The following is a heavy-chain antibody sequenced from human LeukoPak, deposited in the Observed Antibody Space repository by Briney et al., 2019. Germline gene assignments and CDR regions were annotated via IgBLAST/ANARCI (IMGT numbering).Heavy chain of an antibody. V-gene: IGHV3-23*01. CDR3: AKQRGYCSSTSCYANYYYYYGMDV. J-gene: IGHJ6*04. Sequence: GGSLRLSCAASGFTFSSYAMSWVRQAPGKGLEWVSAISGSGGSTYYADSVKGRFTISRDNSKNTLYLQMNSLRAEDTAVYYCAKQRGYCSSTSCYANYYYYYGMDVWGKGTTVTVSS. CDR1: GFTFSSYA. D-gene: IGHD2-2*01. CDR2: ISGSGGST.